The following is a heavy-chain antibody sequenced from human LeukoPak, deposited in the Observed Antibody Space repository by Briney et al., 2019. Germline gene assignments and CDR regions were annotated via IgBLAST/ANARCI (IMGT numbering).Heavy chain of an antibody. V-gene: IGHV1-69*06. Sequence: GASVKVSCKASGYTFTSYYMHWVRQAPGQGLEWMGGIIPIFGSANYAQKFQGRVTITADKSTSTAYMELSSLRSEDTAVYYCARDLTGTTSWGQGTLVTVSS. CDR2: IIPIFGSA. CDR1: GYTFTSYY. J-gene: IGHJ4*02. D-gene: IGHD1-7*01. CDR3: ARDLTGTTS.